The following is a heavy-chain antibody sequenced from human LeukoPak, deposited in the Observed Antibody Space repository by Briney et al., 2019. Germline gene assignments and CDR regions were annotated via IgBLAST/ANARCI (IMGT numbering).Heavy chain of an antibody. D-gene: IGHD6-19*01. CDR2: ISAYNGNT. CDR3: ARLRYSSGLDAFDI. Sequence: ASVKVSCKASGYTFTSYGISWLRQAPGQGLEWMGWISAYNGNTNYAQKLQGRVTMTTDTSTSTAYMELRSLRSDDTAVYYCARLRYSSGLDAFDIWGQGTMVTVSS. V-gene: IGHV1-18*01. J-gene: IGHJ3*02. CDR1: GYTFTSYG.